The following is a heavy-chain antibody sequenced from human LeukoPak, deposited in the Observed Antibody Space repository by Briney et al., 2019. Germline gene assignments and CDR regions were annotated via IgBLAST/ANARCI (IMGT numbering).Heavy chain of an antibody. CDR1: GGSITGYY. V-gene: IGHV4-34*01. CDR3: ARGRARARYFDL. Sequence: SETLSLTCTVSGGSITGYYWSWIRQPPGKGLEWIGEINHSGSTNYNPSLKSRVTISVDTSKNQFSLKLSSVTAADTAVYYCARGRARARYFDLWGRGTLVTVSS. J-gene: IGHJ2*01. CDR2: INHSGST.